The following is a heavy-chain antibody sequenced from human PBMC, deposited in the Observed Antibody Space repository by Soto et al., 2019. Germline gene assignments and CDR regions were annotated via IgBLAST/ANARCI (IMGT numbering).Heavy chain of an antibody. CDR3: ARGRYGDY. Sequence: QVHLVQSGAEVKKPGASVKVSCQGSGYAFTTYGITWVRQAPGQGLEWMGWISAHNGNTNYAQKLQGRVTVTRDTSTSTAYMELRHLRYDDTAVYYCARGRYGDYWGQGALVTVSS. D-gene: IGHD1-1*01. J-gene: IGHJ4*02. V-gene: IGHV1-18*01. CDR1: GYAFTTYG. CDR2: ISAHNGNT.